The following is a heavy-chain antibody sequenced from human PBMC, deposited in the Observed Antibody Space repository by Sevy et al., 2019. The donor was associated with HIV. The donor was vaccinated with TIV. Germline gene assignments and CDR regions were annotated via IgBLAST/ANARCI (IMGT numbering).Heavy chain of an antibody. CDR3: TTGPYSGYDGGDAFDI. D-gene: IGHD5-12*01. CDR2: IRSKAYGGTT. J-gene: IGHJ3*02. V-gene: IGHV3-49*03. CDR1: GFTFGDYA. Sequence: GGSLRLSCTASGFTFGDYAMSWFRQAPGKGLEWVGFIRSKAYGGTTEYAASVKGRFTISRDDSKSIAYLQMNSLKTEDTAVYYCTTGPYSGYDGGDAFDIWGQGTMVTVSS.